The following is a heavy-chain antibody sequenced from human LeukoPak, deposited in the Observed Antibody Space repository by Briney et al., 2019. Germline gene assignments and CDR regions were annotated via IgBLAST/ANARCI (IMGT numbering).Heavy chain of an antibody. CDR3: ARAGKYTMDV. J-gene: IGHJ6*02. CDR1: GYSFTNYW. Sequence: GESLKTSCKGSGYSFTNYWIAWVRQMPGKGLEWMGMIYPSDSATKYSPSFQGQVTISADKSITTAYLQWSSLKASDTAMYYCARAGKYTMDVWGLGTTVTVSS. V-gene: IGHV5-51*01. D-gene: IGHD3-10*01. CDR2: IYPSDSAT.